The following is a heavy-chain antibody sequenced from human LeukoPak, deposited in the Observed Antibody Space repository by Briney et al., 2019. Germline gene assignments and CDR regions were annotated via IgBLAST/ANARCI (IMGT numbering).Heavy chain of an antibody. CDR3: ARAETKMTTVTRTEFDP. V-gene: IGHV4-39*07. J-gene: IGHJ5*02. CDR1: GGSISSSSYY. D-gene: IGHD4-17*01. Sequence: ASETLSLTCTVSGGSISSSSYYWGWIRQPPGKGLEWIGSIYHSGSTYYNPSLKSRVTISVDTSKNQFSLKLSSVTAADTAVYYCARAETKMTTVTRTEFDPWGQGTLVTVSS. CDR2: IYHSGST.